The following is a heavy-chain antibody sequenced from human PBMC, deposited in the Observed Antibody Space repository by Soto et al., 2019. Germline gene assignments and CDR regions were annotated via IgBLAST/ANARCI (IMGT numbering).Heavy chain of an antibody. CDR1: GGSISSSSYY. Sequence: QLQLQESGPGLVKPSETLSLTCTVSGGSISSSSYYWGWIRQPPGKGLEWIGSIYYSGSTYYNPSLKSRVTISVDTSKNQFSLKLRSVTAADTAVYYCARFLTGYINRNFDYWGQGTLVTVSS. D-gene: IGHD3-9*01. CDR2: IYYSGST. CDR3: ARFLTGYINRNFDY. J-gene: IGHJ4*02. V-gene: IGHV4-39*01.